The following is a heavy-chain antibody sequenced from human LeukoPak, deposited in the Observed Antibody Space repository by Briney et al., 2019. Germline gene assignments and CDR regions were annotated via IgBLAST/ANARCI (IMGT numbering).Heavy chain of an antibody. CDR1: GFTFRSHA. D-gene: IGHD3-22*01. Sequence: PGGSLRLSCVGSGFTFRSHAMSWVRQAPEKGLDFVSGIYENGGTTYYADSVKGRFSISRDNSKNSLYLQMNSLRAEDTAVYYCARDLGSSGYYYHPGYFQHWGQGTLVTVSS. CDR3: ARDLGSSGYYYHPGYFQH. V-gene: IGHV3-23*01. CDR2: IYENGGTT. J-gene: IGHJ1*01.